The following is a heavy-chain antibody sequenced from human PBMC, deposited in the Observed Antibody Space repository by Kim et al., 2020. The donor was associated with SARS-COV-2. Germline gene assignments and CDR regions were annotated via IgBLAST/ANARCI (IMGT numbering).Heavy chain of an antibody. CDR3: ATSKLTGYGMDV. D-gene: IGHD7-27*01. V-gene: IGHV1-2*02. Sequence: NYAQKFQGRVTMTRDTSISTAYMELSRLRSDDTAVYYCATSKLTGYGMDVWGQGTTVTVSS. J-gene: IGHJ6*02.